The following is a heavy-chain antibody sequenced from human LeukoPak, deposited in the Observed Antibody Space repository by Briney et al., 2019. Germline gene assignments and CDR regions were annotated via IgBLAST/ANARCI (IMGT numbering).Heavy chain of an antibody. D-gene: IGHD6-19*01. CDR2: IYYSGST. CDR1: GGSISSYN. Sequence: SQTLSLTCTVSGGSISSYNWSWIRQPPGKGLEWIGYIYYSGSTNYNPSLKSRVTISVDTSKNQFSLKLSSVTAADTAVYYCASSYSSGWNYFDYWGQGTLVTVSS. J-gene: IGHJ4*02. V-gene: IGHV4-59*08. CDR3: ASSYSSGWNYFDY.